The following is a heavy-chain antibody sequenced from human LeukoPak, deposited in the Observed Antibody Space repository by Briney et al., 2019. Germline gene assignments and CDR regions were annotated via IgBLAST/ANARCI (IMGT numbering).Heavy chain of an antibody. CDR1: GASISSGSYY. CDR3: AREKAALGPPFDY. J-gene: IGHJ4*02. V-gene: IGHV4-61*02. Sequence: SETLSLTCTVSGASISSGSYYWSWIRQPAGKGLEWIGRIYTSGSTNYNPSLKSRVTISLDTSKNQFSLKINSVTAADTAVYYCAREKAALGPPFDYWGQGTLVTVTS. CDR2: IYTSGST.